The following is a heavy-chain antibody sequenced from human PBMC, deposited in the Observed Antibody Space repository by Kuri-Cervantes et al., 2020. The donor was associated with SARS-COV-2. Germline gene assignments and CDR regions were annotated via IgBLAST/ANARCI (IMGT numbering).Heavy chain of an antibody. CDR2: IYYSGST. Sequence: SETLSLTCTVSGGSVSSVSYYWSWIRQHPGKGLEWIGYIYYSGSTYYNPSLKSLVTISVDTSKNQFSLKLSSVTAADTAVYYCARFGDCGGDCYRGYFDYWGQGTLVTVSS. V-gene: IGHV4-31*01. D-gene: IGHD2-21*02. CDR3: ARFGDCGGDCYRGYFDY. J-gene: IGHJ4*02. CDR1: GGSVSSVSYY.